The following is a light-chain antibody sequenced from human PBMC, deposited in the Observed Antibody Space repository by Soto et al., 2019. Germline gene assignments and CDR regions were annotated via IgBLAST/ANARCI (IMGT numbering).Light chain of an antibody. J-gene: IGKJ5*01. Sequence: IVLRHSPSTLSLSPLERATLSFMSSQSVSSYLAWYQQKPGQAPRLLIYDASNRATGIPARFSGSGSGTDFTLTISSLEPEDFAVYYCQQRSNWPPGFGQGTRLEIK. CDR1: QSVSSY. CDR3: QQRSNWPPG. V-gene: IGKV3-11*01. CDR2: DAS.